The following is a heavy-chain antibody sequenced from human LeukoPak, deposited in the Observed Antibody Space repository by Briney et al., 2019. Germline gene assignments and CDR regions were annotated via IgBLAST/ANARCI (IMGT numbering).Heavy chain of an antibody. CDR1: GFTYDDYG. CDR2: INWNGGST. V-gene: IGHV3-20*04. J-gene: IGHJ3*02. Sequence: PGGSLRLSREGSGFTYDDYGMSWVRQAPGKGLERVSGINWNGGSTGYADSVKGRFTISRDNAKNSLYLQMNSLRAEDTAFYYCARGRYFDWHHGAFDIWGQGTMVTVSS. CDR3: ARGRYFDWHHGAFDI. D-gene: IGHD3-9*01.